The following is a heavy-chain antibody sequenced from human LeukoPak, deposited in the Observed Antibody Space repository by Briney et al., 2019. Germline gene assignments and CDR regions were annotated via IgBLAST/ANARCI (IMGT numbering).Heavy chain of an antibody. D-gene: IGHD4-11*01. CDR3: ARDMTTVTTQSTFDY. J-gene: IGHJ4*02. CDR2: IVVGSGNT. V-gene: IGHV1-58*01. Sequence: SVKVSCKASGFTFTSSAVQWVRQARGQRLEWIGWIVVGSGNTSYAQKFQGRVTMTRDTSTSTVYMELSSLRSEDTAVYYCARDMTTVTTQSTFDYWGQGTLVTVSS. CDR1: GFTFTSSA.